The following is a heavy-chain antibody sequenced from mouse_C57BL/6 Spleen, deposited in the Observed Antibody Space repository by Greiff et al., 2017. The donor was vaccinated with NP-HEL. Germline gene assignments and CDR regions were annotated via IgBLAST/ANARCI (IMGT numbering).Heavy chain of an antibody. D-gene: IGHD1-1*01. CDR1: GYTFTSYW. CDR3: ARSGGSSYGAY. J-gene: IGHJ3*01. Sequence: QVQLQQPGAELVRPGSSVKLSCKASGYTFTSYWMDWVKQRPGQGLEWIGNIYPSDSETHYNQKFKDKATLTVDKSSSTADMQLSSLTSEDSAVFYCARSGGSSYGAYWGQGTLVTVSA. CDR2: IYPSDSET. V-gene: IGHV1-61*01.